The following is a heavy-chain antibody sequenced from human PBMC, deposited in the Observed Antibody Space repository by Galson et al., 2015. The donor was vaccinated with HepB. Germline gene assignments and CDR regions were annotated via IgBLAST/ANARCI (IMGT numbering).Heavy chain of an antibody. CDR1: GYTFTSYG. CDR2: ISAYNGNT. CDR3: ASSEGFVVVTWDYYYGMDV. J-gene: IGHJ6*02. D-gene: IGHD2-2*01. V-gene: IGHV1-18*04. Sequence: SVKVSCKASGYTFTSYGISWVRQAPGQGLEWMGWISAYNGNTNYSQKLQGRVTMTTDTSTSTAYMELRSLRSDDTAVYHCASSEGFVVVTWDYYYGMDVRGQVTTVTVSS.